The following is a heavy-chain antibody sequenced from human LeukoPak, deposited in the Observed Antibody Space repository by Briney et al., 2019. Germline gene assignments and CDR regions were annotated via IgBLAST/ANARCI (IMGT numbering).Heavy chain of an antibody. CDR3: AREGYSSSWTQNDAFDI. CDR1: GFTFSDYY. J-gene: IGHJ3*02. Sequence: PGGSLRLSCAASGFTFSDYYMSWIRQAPGKGLEWVSYISSSGSPIYYVDSVKGRFTISRDNAKNSLYLQMNSLRAEDTAVYYCAREGYSSSWTQNDAFDIWGQGTMVTVSS. V-gene: IGHV3-11*04. D-gene: IGHD6-13*01. CDR2: ISSSGSPI.